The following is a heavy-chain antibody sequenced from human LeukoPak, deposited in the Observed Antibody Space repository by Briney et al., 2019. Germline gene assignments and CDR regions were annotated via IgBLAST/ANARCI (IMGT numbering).Heavy chain of an antibody. CDR2: ILPILGIA. CDR3: ARDGDTMVRGVTRAEYFQH. Sequence: GSSVKVSCKASGGTFSSYAISWVRQAPGQGLEWMGRILPILGIANYAQKFQGRVTITADKSTSTAYMELSSLRSEDTAVYYCARDGDTMVRGVTRAEYFQHWGQGTLVTVSS. CDR1: GGTFSSYA. V-gene: IGHV1-69*04. J-gene: IGHJ1*01. D-gene: IGHD3-10*01.